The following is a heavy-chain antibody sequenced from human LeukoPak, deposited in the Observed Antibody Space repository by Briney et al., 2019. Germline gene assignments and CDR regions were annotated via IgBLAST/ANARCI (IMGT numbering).Heavy chain of an antibody. Sequence: GRSLRLSCAASGFTFSSYGMHWVRQAPGKGLEWVAVISYDGSNKYYAGSVKGRFTISRDNSKNTLYLQMNSLRAEDTAVYYCARVWANSGNYYGEDYWGQGTLVTVSS. D-gene: IGHD1-26*01. CDR1: GFTFSSYG. CDR3: ARVWANSGNYYGEDY. V-gene: IGHV3-30*03. J-gene: IGHJ4*02. CDR2: ISYDGSNK.